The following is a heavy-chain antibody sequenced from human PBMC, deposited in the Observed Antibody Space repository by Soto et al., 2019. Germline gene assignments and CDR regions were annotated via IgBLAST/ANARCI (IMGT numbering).Heavy chain of an antibody. CDR2: IYYTGST. Sequence: LSLTCTVSGGSISSYYWSWIRQPPGKGLEWIGYIYYTGSTNYDPSLQSRVTISMDTSKNQFSLRVNSVTAADTAVYYCARDRSNSPDFFDFWGQGTLVTVSS. CDR3: ARDRSNSPDFFDF. J-gene: IGHJ4*02. V-gene: IGHV4-59*12. CDR1: GGSISSYY. D-gene: IGHD6-6*01.